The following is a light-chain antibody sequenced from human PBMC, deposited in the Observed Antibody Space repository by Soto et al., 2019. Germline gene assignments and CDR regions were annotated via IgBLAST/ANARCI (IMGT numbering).Light chain of an antibody. V-gene: IGKV3-20*01. Sequence: DIVLTQSPGTLSLSPGERATLSCRASQSVSSNNLAWLRQKPGQAPRLLIYGASSRATDIPDRFSGSGSGTDFTLTISRLEPEDFAVYYRQQYGGSPWSFGQGTKV. J-gene: IGKJ1*01. CDR1: QSVSSNN. CDR2: GAS. CDR3: QQYGGSPWS.